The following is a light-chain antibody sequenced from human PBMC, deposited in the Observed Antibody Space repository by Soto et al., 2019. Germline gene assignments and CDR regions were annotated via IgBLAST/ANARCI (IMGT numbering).Light chain of an antibody. CDR1: SSDVGGYNY. Sequence: QSALTQPASVSGSPGQSITISCTGTSSDVGGYNYVSWYQQHPGKAPKLMIYEVSNRPSGVSNRFSGSKSGNTASLTVSGLQADDEADYYCSSYAGNNNYVFGSATKLTVL. CDR3: SSYAGNNNYV. V-gene: IGLV2-14*01. J-gene: IGLJ1*01. CDR2: EVS.